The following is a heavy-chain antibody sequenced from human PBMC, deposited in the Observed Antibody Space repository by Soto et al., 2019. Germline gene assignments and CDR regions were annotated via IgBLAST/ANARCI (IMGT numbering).Heavy chain of an antibody. D-gene: IGHD2-15*01. CDR3: TKDRVPDGIYSFDY. CDR1: GYTFTSYG. J-gene: IGHJ4*02. CDR2: ISAYNGNT. Sequence: VKVSCKASGYTFTSYGISWVRQAPGQGLEWMGWISAYNGNTNYAQKLQGRVTMTTDTSTSTAYMELRSLRSDDAAVYYCTKDRVPDGIYSFDYWGQGALVTVSS. V-gene: IGHV1-18*01.